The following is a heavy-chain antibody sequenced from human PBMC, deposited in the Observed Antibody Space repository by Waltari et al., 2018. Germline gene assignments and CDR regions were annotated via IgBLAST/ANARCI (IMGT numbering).Heavy chain of an antibody. J-gene: IGHJ4*02. D-gene: IGHD6-13*01. V-gene: IGHV4-61*02. CDR2: IYTSGST. Sequence: QVQLQESGPGLVKPSQTLSLTCTVSGGSISSGSYYWSWIRQPAGKGLEWIGRIYTSGSTNYNPSLKSRVTISVDTSKNQFSLKLSSVTAADTAVYYCARMIAAAAYFDYWGQGTLVTVSS. CDR1: GGSISSGSYY. CDR3: ARMIAAAAYFDY.